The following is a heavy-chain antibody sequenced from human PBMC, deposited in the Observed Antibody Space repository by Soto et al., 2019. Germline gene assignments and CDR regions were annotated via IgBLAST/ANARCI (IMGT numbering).Heavy chain of an antibody. CDR3: TTDNGWFDP. V-gene: IGHV3-15*01. J-gene: IGHJ5*02. CDR2: VKSKTDGGTT. Sequence: PGGSLRLSCAASGFTFSSYAMSWVRQAPGKGLEWVGRVKSKTDGGTTDYAAPVKGRFTISRDDSKNTLYLQMNSLKSEDTAVYYCTTDNGWFDPWGQGTLVTVSS. CDR1: GFTFSSYA.